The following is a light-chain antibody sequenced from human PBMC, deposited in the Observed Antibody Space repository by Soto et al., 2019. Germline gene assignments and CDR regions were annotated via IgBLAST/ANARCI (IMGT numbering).Light chain of an antibody. Sequence: QSVLTQPPSAAVSPGQSVTISCTGTSTDVGGYNYVSWYQQYPGKAPKLMIYEVSKRPSGVPDRFSGSKSGNTASLTVSGLQAEDEADDYCSAYGGRYNYVFGTGTKLTVL. CDR2: EVS. CDR3: SAYGGRYNYV. J-gene: IGLJ1*01. CDR1: STDVGGYNY. V-gene: IGLV2-8*01.